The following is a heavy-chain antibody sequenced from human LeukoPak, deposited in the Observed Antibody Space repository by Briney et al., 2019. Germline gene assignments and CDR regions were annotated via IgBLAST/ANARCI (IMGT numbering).Heavy chain of an antibody. CDR2: INYSGST. CDR3: ARQGQCQLLPCDN. D-gene: IGHD2-2*01. CDR1: GGSISSYY. J-gene: IGHJ4*02. V-gene: IGHV4-59*08. Sequence: SETLSLACTVYGGSISSYYWSWIRQPPGKGLEWIGHINYSGSTNYNPSLKSRVTISVDTSKNQFSLKLGSVTAADTAVYYCARQGQCQLLPCDNWGQGTLVTVSS.